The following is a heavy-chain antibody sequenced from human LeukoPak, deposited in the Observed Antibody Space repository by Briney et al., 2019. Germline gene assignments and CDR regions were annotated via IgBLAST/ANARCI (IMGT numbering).Heavy chain of an antibody. CDR3: ARDYGYGGNPDYFDY. CDR2: IRYDGSNN. J-gene: IGHJ4*02. Sequence: GGSLRLSCAASGFTFSSYGMHWVRQAPGKGLEWVAFIRYDGSNNYYADSVKGRFTISRDNAKNSLYLQMNSLRAEDTAVYYCARDYGYGGNPDYFDYWGQGTLVTVSS. D-gene: IGHD4-23*01. V-gene: IGHV3-30*02. CDR1: GFTFSSYG.